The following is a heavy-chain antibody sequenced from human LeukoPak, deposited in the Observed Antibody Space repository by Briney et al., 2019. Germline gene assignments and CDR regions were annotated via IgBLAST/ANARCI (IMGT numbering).Heavy chain of an antibody. V-gene: IGHV1-2*02. CDR2: INPNSGGT. CDR3: ARPGILYDSTSYDYYYYYYMDV. CDR1: GYTFTGYY. Sequence: ASVKVSCKASGYTFTGYYMHWVRQAPGQGLEWMGWINPNSGGTKYAQKFRGRVTMTRDTSISTADMELSRLTFDDTAVYFCARPGILYDSTSYDYYYYYYMDVWGQGTTVTVSS. D-gene: IGHD3-22*01. J-gene: IGHJ6*03.